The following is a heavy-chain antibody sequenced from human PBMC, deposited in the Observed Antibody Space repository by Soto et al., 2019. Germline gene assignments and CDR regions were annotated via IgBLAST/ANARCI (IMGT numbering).Heavy chain of an antibody. CDR3: AKDLYDRLGMAFDI. J-gene: IGHJ3*02. V-gene: IGHV3-23*01. Sequence: GGSLRLSCAASGFTFSSYAMIWVRPAPGKGLEWDSAISGSGGSTYYADSVKGRFTISGDTSKKTPYLQVNSLRTTETAVHYCAKDLYDRLGMAFDIWGQGTMVTVSS. CDR1: GFTFSSYA. CDR2: ISGSGGST. D-gene: IGHD3-22*01.